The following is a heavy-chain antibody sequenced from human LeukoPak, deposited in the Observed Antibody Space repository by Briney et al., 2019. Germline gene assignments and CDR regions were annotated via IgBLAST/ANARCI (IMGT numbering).Heavy chain of an antibody. CDR1: GYTFTSYD. D-gene: IGHD3-3*01. CDR3: ARGVFQYYDFWSGYYAYYYYGMDV. J-gene: IGHJ6*02. CDR2: MNPNSGNT. V-gene: IGHV1-8*01. Sequence: ASVKVSCKASGYTFTSYDINWVRQATGQGLEWMGWMNPNSGNTGYAQKFQGRVTMTRNTSISTAYMELSSLRSEDTAVYYCARGVFQYYDFWSGYYAYYYYGMDVWGQGTTVTVSS.